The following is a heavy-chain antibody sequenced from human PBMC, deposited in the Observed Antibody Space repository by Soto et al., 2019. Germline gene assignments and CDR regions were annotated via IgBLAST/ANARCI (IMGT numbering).Heavy chain of an antibody. Sequence: QVQLQESGPGLVKPSQTLSLTCAISGDSVSSNSAAWNWIRLSPSRGLEWLARTYYRSRWYNDYAVSVRSRITGNPDTSQNQFSLQLTSVAPEDTAVYYCAGTTSHQWYYMDVWGKGTTVTVSS. CDR1: GDSVSSNSAA. CDR3: AGTTSHQWYYMDV. D-gene: IGHD1-7*01. V-gene: IGHV6-1*01. J-gene: IGHJ6*03. CDR2: TYYRSRWYN.